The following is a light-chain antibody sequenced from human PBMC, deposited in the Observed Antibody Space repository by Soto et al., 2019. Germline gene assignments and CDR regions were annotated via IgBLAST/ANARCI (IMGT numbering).Light chain of an antibody. CDR1: QSVSNNY. V-gene: IGKV3-20*01. CDR3: QQYNNWPPIT. Sequence: IVLPQSPGTLSLSPGGRATLSCRASQSVSNNYLAWYQQKPGQAPRLLIYGASNRATGIPDRFSGSGSGTDFTLTISRLEPEDFAVYYCQQYNNWPPITFGQGTRLEIK. J-gene: IGKJ5*01. CDR2: GAS.